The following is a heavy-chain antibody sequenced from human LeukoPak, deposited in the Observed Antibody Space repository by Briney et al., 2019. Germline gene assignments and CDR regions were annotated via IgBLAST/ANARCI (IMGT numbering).Heavy chain of an antibody. Sequence: SETLSLTCAVYGGSFSGYYWSWIRQPPGKGLEWIGEINHSGSTNYNPSLKSRVTISVDTSKNQFSLKLSSVTAADTAVYYCARVSGSYSYNYYYYGMDVWGNGTTVTVSS. CDR3: ARVSGSYSYNYYYYGMDV. J-gene: IGHJ6*04. D-gene: IGHD3-10*01. V-gene: IGHV4-34*01. CDR2: INHSGST. CDR1: GGSFSGYY.